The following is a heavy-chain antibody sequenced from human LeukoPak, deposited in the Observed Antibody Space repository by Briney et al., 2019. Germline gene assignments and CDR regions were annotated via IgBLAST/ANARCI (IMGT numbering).Heavy chain of an antibody. Sequence: GGSLRLSCAASGFTFSDYYMSWIRQAPGKGLEWVSYISSSGSTIYYAASVKGRFTISRDNAKNSLYLQMNSLRAEDTAVYYCARGGSGYYYVSNAFDIWGQGTMVTVSS. D-gene: IGHD3-22*01. CDR3: ARGGSGYYYVSNAFDI. CDR1: GFTFSDYY. J-gene: IGHJ3*02. V-gene: IGHV3-11*04. CDR2: ISSSGSTI.